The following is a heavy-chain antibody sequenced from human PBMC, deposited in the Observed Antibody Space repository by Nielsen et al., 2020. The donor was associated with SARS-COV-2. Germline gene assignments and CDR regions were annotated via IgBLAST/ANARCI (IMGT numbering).Heavy chain of an antibody. CDR1: GYTFTSYD. D-gene: IGHD3-9*01. CDR2: MNPNSGNT. J-gene: IGHJ3*02. V-gene: IGHV1-8*01. Sequence: ASVKVSCKASGYTFTSYDINWVRQATGQGLEWMGWMNPNSGNTGYAQKFQGRVTMTRNTSISTAYMELSSLRSEDTAVYYCARRRYDMLTGTEAFDIWGQGTTVTVSS. CDR3: ARRRYDMLTGTEAFDI.